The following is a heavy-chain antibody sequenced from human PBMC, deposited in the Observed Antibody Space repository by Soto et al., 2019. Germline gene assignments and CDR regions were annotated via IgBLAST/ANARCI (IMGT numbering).Heavy chain of an antibody. CDR3: AREGALGMATSGDYFDY. V-gene: IGHV3-33*01. Sequence: GGSLRLSCAASGSTFSSYGMHWVRQAPGKGLEWVAVIWYDGSNKYYADSVKGRFTISRDNSKNTLYLQMNSLRAEDTAVYYCAREGALGMATSGDYFDYWGQGTLVTVSS. J-gene: IGHJ4*02. CDR2: IWYDGSNK. D-gene: IGHD5-12*01. CDR1: GSTFSSYG.